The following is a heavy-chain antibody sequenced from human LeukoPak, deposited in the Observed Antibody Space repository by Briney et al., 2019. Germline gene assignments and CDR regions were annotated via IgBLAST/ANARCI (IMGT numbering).Heavy chain of an antibody. D-gene: IGHD2-15*01. CDR1: GYSISSGYY. V-gene: IGHV4-38-2*02. Sequence: SETLSLTCTVSGYSISSGYYWGWIRQPPGKGLEWIGSIYHSGSTNYNPSLKSRVTISVDASRNHFSLKLSSVTAADTAVYYCARSYCSGGSCYSGDYYYGMDVWGQGATVTVSS. CDR2: IYHSGST. J-gene: IGHJ6*02. CDR3: ARSYCSGGSCYSGDYYYGMDV.